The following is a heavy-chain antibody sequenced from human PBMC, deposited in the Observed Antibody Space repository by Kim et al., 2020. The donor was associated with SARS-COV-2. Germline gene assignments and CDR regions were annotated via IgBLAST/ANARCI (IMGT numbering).Heavy chain of an antibody. D-gene: IGHD3-10*01. CDR1: GGSISSYY. Sequence: SETLSLTCTVSGGSISSYYWSWIRQPPGKGLEWIGYIYYSGSTNYNPSLKSRVTISVDTSKNQFSLKLSSVTAADTAVYYCARAVRGVNLYYYYGMDVWGQGTTVTVSS. CDR3: ARAVRGVNLYYYYGMDV. J-gene: IGHJ6*02. V-gene: IGHV4-59*01. CDR2: IYYSGST.